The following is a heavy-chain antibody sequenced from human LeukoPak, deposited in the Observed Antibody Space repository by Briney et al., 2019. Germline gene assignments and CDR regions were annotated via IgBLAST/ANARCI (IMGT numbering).Heavy chain of an antibody. J-gene: IGHJ5*02. D-gene: IGHD6-19*01. CDR1: GFTFSSHA. Sequence: PGGSLRLSCAASGFTFSSHAMHWVRQAPGKGLEWVAVISYDGSNKYYADSVKGRFTISRDNSKNTLYLQMNSLRAEDTAVYYCARDQIAVAGQSWFDPWGQGTLVTVSS. CDR2: ISYDGSNK. CDR3: ARDQIAVAGQSWFDP. V-gene: IGHV3-30-3*01.